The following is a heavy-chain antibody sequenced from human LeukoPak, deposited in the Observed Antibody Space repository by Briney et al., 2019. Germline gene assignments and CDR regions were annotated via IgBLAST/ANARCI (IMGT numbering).Heavy chain of an antibody. CDR1: GFTFSSYA. J-gene: IGHJ6*03. CDR3: AREGRRIQLWRAEYCYYMDV. Sequence: GGSLRLSCAASGFTFSSYAMSWVRQAPGKGLEWVANIKQDGSEKYYVDSVKGRFTISRDNAKNSLYLQMNSLRAEDTAVYYCAREGRRIQLWRAEYCYYMDVWGKGSTVTVSS. D-gene: IGHD5-18*01. V-gene: IGHV3-7*01. CDR2: IKQDGSEK.